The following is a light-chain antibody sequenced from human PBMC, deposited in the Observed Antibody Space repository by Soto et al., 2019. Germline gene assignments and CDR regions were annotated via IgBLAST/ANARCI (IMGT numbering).Light chain of an antibody. CDR1: SSDVGGYNY. V-gene: IGLV2-14*01. Sequence: QSALTQPASVSGSPGQSITISCTGTSSDVGGYNYVSWYQQHPGKAPKLMIYDVTNRPSGVSNRFSGSKSGNTASLTISGLQAEDEADYYCSSYTTSTTPRVFGGGTKLIVL. CDR2: DVT. J-gene: IGLJ2*01. CDR3: SSYTTSTTPRV.